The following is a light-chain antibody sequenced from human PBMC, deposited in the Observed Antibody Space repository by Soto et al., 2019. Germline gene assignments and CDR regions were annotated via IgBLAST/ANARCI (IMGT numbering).Light chain of an antibody. V-gene: IGKV1-5*03. J-gene: IGKJ1*01. CDR1: QTISSW. CDR3: QRYNSYSEG. CDR2: KAS. Sequence: DIQMTQSPSTLSGSVGDRVTITCRASQTISSWLAWYQKKPGKAPKLLIYKASTLKSGVPSRFSGSGSGTEFTLTISSLQPDDFATCYCQRYNSYSEGFGQGTKVDI.